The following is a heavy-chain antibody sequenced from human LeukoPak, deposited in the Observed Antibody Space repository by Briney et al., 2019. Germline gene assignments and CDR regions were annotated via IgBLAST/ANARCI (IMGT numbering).Heavy chain of an antibody. CDR1: GFTFSSYD. CDR3: ARDGDIVVVPDNTNIDY. D-gene: IGHD2-2*01. CDR2: IGTAGDT. Sequence: GGSLRLSCAASGFTFSSYDMHWVRQATGKGLEWVSAIGTAGDTYYPGSVKGRFTISRDNAKNSLYLQMNSLRAEDTAVYYCARDGDIVVVPDNTNIDYWGQGTLVTVSS. J-gene: IGHJ4*02. V-gene: IGHV3-13*01.